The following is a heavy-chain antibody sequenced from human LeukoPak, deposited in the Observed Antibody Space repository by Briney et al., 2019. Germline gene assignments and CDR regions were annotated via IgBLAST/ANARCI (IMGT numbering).Heavy chain of an antibody. CDR3: AREGGSSWYRPFDY. D-gene: IGHD6-13*01. CDR2: IYYSGST. V-gene: IGHV4-39*07. CDR1: GGSINSSNYY. J-gene: IGHJ4*02. Sequence: PSETLSLTCTVSGGSINSSNYYWGWIRQPPGKGLEWIGSIYYSGSTYCNPSLKSRVTMSVDTSKNQFSLKLSSVTAADTAVYYCAREGGSSWYRPFDYWSQGTLVTVSS.